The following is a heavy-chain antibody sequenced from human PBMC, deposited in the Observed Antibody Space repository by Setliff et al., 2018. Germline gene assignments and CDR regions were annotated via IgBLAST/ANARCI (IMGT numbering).Heavy chain of an antibody. CDR3: AKDRVPDGKWDFDS. CDR1: GFTFGAYT. CDR2: VDQGAST. Sequence: PGGSLRLSCVASGFTFGAYTLTWVRQAPGKGLEFVSGVDQGASTYYGDSVKGRFTISRDNSQNTVYLQMTNLRVEDTAIYYCAKDRVPDGKWDFDSSGPGILVTVSS. J-gene: IGHJ4*02. V-gene: IGHV3-23*01. D-gene: IGHD2-8*01.